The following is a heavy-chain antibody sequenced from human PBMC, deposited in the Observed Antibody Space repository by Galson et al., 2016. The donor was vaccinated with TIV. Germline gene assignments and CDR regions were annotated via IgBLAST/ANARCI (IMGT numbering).Heavy chain of an antibody. CDR3: ARSSIRDVSTHRFFDY. CDR2: TDWDGDK. D-gene: IGHD5-24*01. V-gene: IGHV2-70*17. J-gene: IGHJ4*02. CDR1: GFSLTTHGMC. Sequence: PALVKHTQTLTLTCTFSGFSLTTHGMCVSWIRQPPGKALEWLARTDWDGDKFYSTSLQTRLSISKDTSRNQVVLTLSNVDPVDTATYFCARSSIRDVSTHRFFDYWGQGTLVTVSP.